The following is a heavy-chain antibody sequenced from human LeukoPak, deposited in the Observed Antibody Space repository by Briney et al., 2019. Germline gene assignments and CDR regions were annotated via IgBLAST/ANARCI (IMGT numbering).Heavy chain of an antibody. CDR2: ISSSSSII. Sequence: GGSLRLSCAASGFTFSSYSMNWVRQAPGKGLEWLSYISSSSSIIYYADSVKGRFTISRDNAKNSLYLQMNSLRDEDTAVYYCAKSDTYRFAYWGQGTLVTVSS. D-gene: IGHD2-21*02. J-gene: IGHJ4*02. V-gene: IGHV3-48*02. CDR1: GFTFSSYS. CDR3: AKSDTYRFAY.